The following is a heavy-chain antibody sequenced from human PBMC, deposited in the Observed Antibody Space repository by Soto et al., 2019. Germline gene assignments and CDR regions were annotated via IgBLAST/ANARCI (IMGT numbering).Heavy chain of an antibody. D-gene: IGHD1-26*01. J-gene: IGHJ6*02. CDR1: GFNFDDYA. Sequence: GGPLRLSCSASGFNFDDYAMHWVRQAPGKGLEWVSGISWNSGSIGYADSVKARFTISRDNAKNSLYLQMNSLRAEDTAFYYCAKDISGRGSYYYYYGMDVWGQGIPVTVSS. CDR3: AKDISGRGSYYYYYGMDV. V-gene: IGHV3-9*01. CDR2: ISWNSGSI.